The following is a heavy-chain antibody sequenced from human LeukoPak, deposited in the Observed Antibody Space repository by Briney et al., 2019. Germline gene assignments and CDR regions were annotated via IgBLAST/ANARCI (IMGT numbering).Heavy chain of an antibody. CDR3: ARGHSSWYGFYWFDP. V-gene: IGHV4-30-2*01. J-gene: IGHJ5*02. CDR2: IYHSGST. Sequence: SETLSLTCAVSGGSISSGGYSWSWIRQPPGKGLEWIGYIYHSGSTYYNPSLKSRVTISVDRSKNQFSLKLSSVTAADTAVYYCARGHSSWYGFYWFDPWGQGTLVTVSS. CDR1: GGSISSGGYS. D-gene: IGHD6-13*01.